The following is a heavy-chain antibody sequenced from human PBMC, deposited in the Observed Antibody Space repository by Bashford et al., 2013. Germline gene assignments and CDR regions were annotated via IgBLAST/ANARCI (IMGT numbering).Heavy chain of an antibody. CDR2: INPNSGGT. J-gene: IGHJ4*02. CDR3: AAGITMVRGVITLDY. Sequence: ASVKVSCKASGYTFTGYYMHWVRQAPGQGLEWMGWINPNSGGTNYAQKFQGWVTMTRDTSISTAYMELSRLRSDDTAVYYCAAGITMVRGVITLDYWGQGTLVTVSS. V-gene: IGHV1-2*04. D-gene: IGHD3-10*01. CDR1: GYTFTGYY.